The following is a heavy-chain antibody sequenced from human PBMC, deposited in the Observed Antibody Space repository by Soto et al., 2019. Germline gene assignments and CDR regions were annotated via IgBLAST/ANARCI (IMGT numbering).Heavy chain of an antibody. CDR1: GFTFTSSA. CDR3: AADATAWQQMVPSDY. CDR2: IAVGSGYT. D-gene: IGHD2-8*01. Sequence: VTVSCKASGFTFTSSAFQWVRQARGQRLEWTGWIAVGSGYTNYAQRFQDRVTLTRDMSTATTYMELSRLTSEDTAIYYCAADATAWQQMVPSDYWGQGTLVTVSS. J-gene: IGHJ4*02. V-gene: IGHV1-58*01.